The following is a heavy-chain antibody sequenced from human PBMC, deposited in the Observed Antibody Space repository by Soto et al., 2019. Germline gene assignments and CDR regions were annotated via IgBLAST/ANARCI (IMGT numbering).Heavy chain of an antibody. Sequence: LSLTCTVSGGSISSSSYYWGWIRQPPGKGLEWIGSIYYSGSTYYNPSLKSRVTISVDTSKNQFSLKLSSVTAADTAVYYCARRPQKAYDPIDYWGQGTLVTVSS. J-gene: IGHJ4*02. CDR1: GGSISSSSYY. CDR2: IYYSGST. V-gene: IGHV4-39*01. D-gene: IGHD1-1*01. CDR3: ARRPQKAYDPIDY.